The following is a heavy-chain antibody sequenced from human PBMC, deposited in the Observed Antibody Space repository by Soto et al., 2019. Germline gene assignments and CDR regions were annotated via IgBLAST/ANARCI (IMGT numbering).Heavy chain of an antibody. D-gene: IGHD1-26*01. Sequence: QVQLQESGPGLVKPSQTLSLTCTVSGGSISSGGYYWSWIRQHPGKGLEWIGYIYYSENTYYNPSLKSRLTISIDTSKNQFSLKLSSATAAVTAVYYCASHHLVWGASDIWGQGTMVTVSS. J-gene: IGHJ3*02. CDR3: ASHHLVWGASDI. CDR1: GGSISSGGYY. CDR2: IYYSENT. V-gene: IGHV4-31*03.